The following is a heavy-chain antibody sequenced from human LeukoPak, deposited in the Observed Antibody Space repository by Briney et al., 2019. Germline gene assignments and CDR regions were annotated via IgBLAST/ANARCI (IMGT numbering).Heavy chain of an antibody. CDR1: GFTVSSNY. CDR2: IYSGGST. J-gene: IGHJ3*02. Sequence: GGSLRLSCAASGFTVSSNYMSWVRQAPGKGLEWVSVIYSGGSTYYADSVKGRFTISRDNSKSTLYLQMNSLRAEDTAVYYCASRPIAAAVLDAFDIWGQGTMVTVSS. CDR3: ASRPIAAAVLDAFDI. V-gene: IGHV3-53*01. D-gene: IGHD6-13*01.